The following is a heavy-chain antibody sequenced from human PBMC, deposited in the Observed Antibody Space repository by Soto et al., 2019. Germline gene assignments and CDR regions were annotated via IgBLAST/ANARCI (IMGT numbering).Heavy chain of an antibody. D-gene: IGHD2-15*01. V-gene: IGHV3-33*01. CDR3: AREGSPAPDAFDI. Sequence: PGGSLRLSCAASGFTFSSYGMHWVRQAPGKGLEWVAVIWYDGSNKYYADSVKGRFTISRDNSKNTLYLQMNSLRAEDKAVYYCAREGSPAPDAFDIWGQGTMVTVSS. CDR2: IWYDGSNK. CDR1: GFTFSSYG. J-gene: IGHJ3*02.